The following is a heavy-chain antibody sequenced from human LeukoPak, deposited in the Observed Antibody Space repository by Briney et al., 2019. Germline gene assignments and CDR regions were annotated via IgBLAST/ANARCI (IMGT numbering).Heavy chain of an antibody. J-gene: IGHJ3*02. CDR2: ISGSGGST. CDR3: ARVRYCSSTSCSDAFDI. CDR1: GFTFSSYA. Sequence: GGSLRLSCAASGFTFSSYAMSWVRQAPGKGLEWVSAISGSGGSTYYADSVKGRFTISRDNSKNTLYLQMNSLRAEDTAVYYCARVRYCSSTSCSDAFDIWGQGTMVTVSS. D-gene: IGHD2-2*01. V-gene: IGHV3-23*01.